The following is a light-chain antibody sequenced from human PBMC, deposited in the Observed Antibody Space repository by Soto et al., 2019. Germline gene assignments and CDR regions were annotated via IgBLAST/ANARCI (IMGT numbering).Light chain of an antibody. V-gene: IGLV2-23*02. J-gene: IGLJ1*01. CDR2: EVS. CDR3: CSYGGSSTDV. Sequence: QSALTQPASVSGSPGQSITISCTGTSSDVGSFDLVSWYQHHPGKAPKLMIYEVSKRPSGISNRFSGSKSGNTASLTIAGLQAEDEADYYCCSYGGSSTDVFGSGTKVTV. CDR1: SSDVGSFDL.